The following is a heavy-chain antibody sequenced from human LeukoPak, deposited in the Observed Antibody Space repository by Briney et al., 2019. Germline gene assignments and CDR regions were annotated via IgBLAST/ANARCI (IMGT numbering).Heavy chain of an antibody. D-gene: IGHD3-16*02. J-gene: IGHJ4*02. Sequence: ASVKVSCKASGYTFTSYGISWVRQAPGQGLEWMGWISAYNGNTNYAQKLQGRVTMTTDTSTSTAYMELRSLRSDDTAVYYCARDFGVWGSYRYTGLDYWGQGTLVTVSS. CDR3: ARDFGVWGSYRYTGLDY. CDR1: GYTFTSYG. V-gene: IGHV1-18*01. CDR2: ISAYNGNT.